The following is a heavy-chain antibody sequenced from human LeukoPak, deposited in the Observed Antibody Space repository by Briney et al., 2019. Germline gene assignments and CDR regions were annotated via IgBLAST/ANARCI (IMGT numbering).Heavy chain of an antibody. D-gene: IGHD2-2*01. V-gene: IGHV3-7*01. J-gene: IGHJ5*02. CDR1: GFTFSSYC. CDR2: IKQDGREK. Sequence: GGSLRLSCAASGFTFSSYCMSWVRQSPGKGLEWVANIKQDGREKYYVDSVKGRFTISRDNAKNSLYLQMNSLRAEDTAVYYCARNILLGYCSSTSCPTTNWFDPWGQGTLVTVSS. CDR3: ARNILLGYCSSTSCPTTNWFDP.